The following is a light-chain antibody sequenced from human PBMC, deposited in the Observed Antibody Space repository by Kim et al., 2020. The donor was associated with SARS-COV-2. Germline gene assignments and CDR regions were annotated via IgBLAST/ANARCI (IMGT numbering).Light chain of an antibody. J-gene: IGLJ3*02. CDR3: CSYAGSYIWV. V-gene: IGLV2-11*01. Sequence: QSALTQPRSVSGSPGQSVTISCTGTSSDVGRYNYVSWYQQHPGKAPKLMIYDVTEGPSGVPDRLSGSKSGNTASLTISGLQAEDEADYYCCSYAGSYIWVFGGGTKVTVL. CDR2: DVT. CDR1: SSDVGRYNY.